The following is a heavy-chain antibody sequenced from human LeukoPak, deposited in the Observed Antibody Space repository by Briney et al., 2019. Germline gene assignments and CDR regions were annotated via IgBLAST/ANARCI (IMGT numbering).Heavy chain of an antibody. D-gene: IGHD6-6*01. CDR1: GGTFSSYG. J-gene: IGHJ3*02. CDR3: AIDPSLDAFDI. CDR2: IIPIFGTA. Sequence: GASVKLSCKASGGTFSSYGMRWVRQAPGQGLEWIGGIIPIFGTANYAQKFQGRVTIPADKTTSTAYMELSSLRSEDTAVYYCAIDPSLDAFDIWGQGTVVSVSS. V-gene: IGHV1-69*06.